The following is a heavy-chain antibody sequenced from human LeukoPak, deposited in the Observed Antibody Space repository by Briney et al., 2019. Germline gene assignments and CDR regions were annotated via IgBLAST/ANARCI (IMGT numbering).Heavy chain of an antibody. CDR1: GFTFSSYA. D-gene: IGHD6-19*01. Sequence: PGGSLRLSCAASGFTFSSYAMHWVRQAPGKGLEWVAVISYDGSNKYYADSVKGRFTISRDNSKNTLYLQMNSLRAEDTAVYYCAMVAGTANVDYSDYWGQGTLVTVSS. J-gene: IGHJ4*02. CDR2: ISYDGSNK. V-gene: IGHV3-30*04. CDR3: AMVAGTANVDYSDY.